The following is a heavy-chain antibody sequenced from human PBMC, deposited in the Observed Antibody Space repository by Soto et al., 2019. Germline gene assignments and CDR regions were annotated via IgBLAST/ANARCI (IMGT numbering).Heavy chain of an antibody. J-gene: IGHJ6*03. V-gene: IGHV4-59*01. CDR2: IYYSGST. CDR1: GGSISSYY. CDR3: ASSSIAAAGTLFFWAPLYYMDV. Sequence: PSETLSLTCTVSGGSISSYYWSWIRQPPGKGLEWIGYIYYSGSTNYNPSLKSRVTISVDTSKNQFSLKLSSVTAADTAVYYCASSSIAAAGTLFFWAPLYYMDVWGKGTTVTVSS. D-gene: IGHD6-13*01.